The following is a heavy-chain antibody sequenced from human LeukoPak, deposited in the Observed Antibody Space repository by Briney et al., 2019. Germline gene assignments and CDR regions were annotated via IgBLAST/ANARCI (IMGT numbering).Heavy chain of an antibody. CDR1: GFTFSSHL. CDR2: ISSDGTYT. CDR3: AKDLTTLTLGKDY. V-gene: IGHV3-74*01. Sequence: GGSLRLSCAASGFTFSSHLMHWVRQAPGKGLVWVSRISSDGTYTNYADSVRGRFTISRDNSMNTLYLQMSSLRVEDTAIYYCAKDLTTLTLGKDYWGQGTLVTVSS. J-gene: IGHJ4*02. D-gene: IGHD4-17*01.